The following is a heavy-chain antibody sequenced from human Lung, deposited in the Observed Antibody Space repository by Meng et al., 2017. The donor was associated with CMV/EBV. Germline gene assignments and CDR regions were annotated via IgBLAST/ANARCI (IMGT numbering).Heavy chain of an antibody. CDR2: MYYCGIS. V-gene: IGHV4-59*11. CDR1: AASISSHY. D-gene: IGHD2-8*02. CDR3: AGYYCSGSSCYTTSWFDP. J-gene: IGHJ5*02. Sequence: SETLSLXCTVSAASISSHYWSWNRQSPGKLLEWIGYMYYCGISNYNPSLGGRATILLDMSKTQFSLKLTSVTAADTAVYFCAGYYCSGSSCYTTSWFDPWGQGIQVTVSS.